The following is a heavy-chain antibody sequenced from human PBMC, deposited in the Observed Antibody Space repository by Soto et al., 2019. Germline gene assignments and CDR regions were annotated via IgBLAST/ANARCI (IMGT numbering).Heavy chain of an antibody. CDR1: GFTFSNYA. V-gene: IGHV3-23*01. J-gene: IGHJ4*02. CDR3: AKNPSLPAATHSTFDY. Sequence: EVQLLESGGGLVQPGGSLRLSCAASGFTFSNYAMSWVRQAPGKGLEWVSAISGSGGSKYYADSVKGRFTISRDNSKNTVYLQMNSLRAEDTAVDYCAKNPSLPAATHSTFDYWGQGTLVTVSS. D-gene: IGHD2-15*01. CDR2: ISGSGGSK.